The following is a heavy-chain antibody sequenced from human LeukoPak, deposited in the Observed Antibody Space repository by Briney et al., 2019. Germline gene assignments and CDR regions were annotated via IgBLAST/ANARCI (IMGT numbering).Heavy chain of an antibody. D-gene: IGHD3-3*01. CDR1: GFTFSSYS. CDR2: ISSSSSTI. Sequence: GGSLRLSCAASGFTFSSYSMNWVRQAPGKGLEWVSYISSSSSTIYYADSVEGRFTISRDNAKNSLYLQMNSLRDEDTAVYYCARARTIFGVVINFDYWGQGTLVTVSS. V-gene: IGHV3-48*02. J-gene: IGHJ4*02. CDR3: ARARTIFGVVINFDY.